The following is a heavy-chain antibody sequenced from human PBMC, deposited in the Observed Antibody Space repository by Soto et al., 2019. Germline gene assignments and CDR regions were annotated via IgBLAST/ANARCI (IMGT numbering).Heavy chain of an antibody. V-gene: IGHV3-23*01. Sequence: SGGPLRLSCVASGFTFSGNVMSWVRQTPGKGLEWISIISGSGGNTYYADSVKGRFTISRDNSNNTLYLQMHSLTAADTAVYYCAKNGCGGDCYSSVAGNWFDPWGQGTLVTVSS. CDR1: GFTFSGNV. D-gene: IGHD2-21*02. CDR3: AKNGCGGDCYSSVAGNWFDP. J-gene: IGHJ5*02. CDR2: ISGSGGNT.